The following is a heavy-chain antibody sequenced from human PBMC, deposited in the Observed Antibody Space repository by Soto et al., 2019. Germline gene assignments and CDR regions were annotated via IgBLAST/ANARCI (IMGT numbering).Heavy chain of an antibody. D-gene: IGHD5-12*01. CDR1: GYTFTSYY. Sequence: ASVKVSCKXSGYTFTSYYMHWVRQAPGQGLEWMGIINPSGGSTSYAQKFQGRVTMTRDTSTSTVYMELSSLRSEDTAVYYCARDSGYDFYYYGMDVWGQGTTVTVSS. J-gene: IGHJ6*02. CDR2: INPSGGST. V-gene: IGHV1-46*01. CDR3: ARDSGYDFYYYGMDV.